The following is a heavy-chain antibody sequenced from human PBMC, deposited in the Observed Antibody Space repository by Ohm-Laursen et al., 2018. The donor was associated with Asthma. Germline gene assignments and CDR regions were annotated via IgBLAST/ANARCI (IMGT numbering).Heavy chain of an antibody. V-gene: IGHV3-9*01. CDR2: ISWNSGSI. CDR3: AKDYKTTVTHVGYYGMDV. J-gene: IGHJ6*02. CDR1: GFTFDDYA. Sequence: RSLRLSCAASGFTFDDYAMHWVRQAPGKGLEWVSGISWNSGSIGYADSVKGRFTISRDNAKNSLYLQMNSLRAEDTALYYCAKDYKTTVTHVGYYGMDVWGQGTTVTVSS. D-gene: IGHD4-17*01.